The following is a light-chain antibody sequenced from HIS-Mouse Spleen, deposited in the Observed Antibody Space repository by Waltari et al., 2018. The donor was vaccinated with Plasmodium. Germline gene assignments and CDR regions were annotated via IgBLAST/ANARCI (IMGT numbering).Light chain of an antibody. CDR2: LNSDGSH. Sequence: QLVLTQSPSASASLGASVKLTCTLSSGHSSYAIAWHQQQPEKGPRYLMKLNSDGSHSKGDGSPDRFSGSSSGAERYLPISSLQSEDEADYYCQTWGTGMGVFGGGTKLTVL. CDR1: SGHSSYA. V-gene: IGLV4-69*01. J-gene: IGLJ2*01. CDR3: QTWGTGMGV.